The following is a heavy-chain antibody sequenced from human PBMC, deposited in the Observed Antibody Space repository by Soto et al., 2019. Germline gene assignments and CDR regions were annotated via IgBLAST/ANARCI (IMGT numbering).Heavy chain of an antibody. CDR2: ISSNGGST. Sequence: GGSLRLSCAASGFTFSSYAMHWVRQAPGKGLEYVSAISSNGGSTYYANSVKGRFTISRDNSKNTLYLQMGSLRAEDMAVYYCACGAAPSYYFDYWGQGTLVTVSS. V-gene: IGHV3-64*01. J-gene: IGHJ4*02. D-gene: IGHD2-21*01. CDR3: ACGAAPSYYFDY. CDR1: GFTFSSYA.